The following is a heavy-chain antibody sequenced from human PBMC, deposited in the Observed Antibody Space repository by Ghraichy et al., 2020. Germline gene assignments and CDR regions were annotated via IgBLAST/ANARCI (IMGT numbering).Heavy chain of an antibody. CDR2: IYSGGTI. Sequence: GGSLRLSCAASGFTVSSNYMSWVRQAPGKGLEWVSVIYSGGTIYYADSVKGRFTISRDNSKNTLYLQMNSLRVEDTAVYYRARTTKTYYYDGLDVWGQGTTVTVSS. CDR3: ARTTKTYYYDGLDV. J-gene: IGHJ6*02. D-gene: IGHD1-14*01. CDR1: GFTVSSNY. V-gene: IGHV3-53*01.